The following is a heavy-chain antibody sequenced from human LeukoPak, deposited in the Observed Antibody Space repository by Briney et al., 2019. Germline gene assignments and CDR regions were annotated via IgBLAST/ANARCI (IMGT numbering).Heavy chain of an antibody. D-gene: IGHD1-26*01. CDR2: INSDGSTT. Sequence: GGSLRLSCAASGFTFSSSWMHWVRQAPGKGLVWVSRINSDGSTTSYADSVKGRFTISRDNAKNTLYLQMNSLRAEDTAVYYCARAYSGGAFDIWGQGTMVTVSS. V-gene: IGHV3-74*01. CDR1: GFTFSSSW. J-gene: IGHJ3*02. CDR3: ARAYSGGAFDI.